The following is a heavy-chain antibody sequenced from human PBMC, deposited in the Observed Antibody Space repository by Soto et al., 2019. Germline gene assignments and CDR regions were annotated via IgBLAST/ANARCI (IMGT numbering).Heavy chain of an antibody. D-gene: IGHD2-15*01. CDR3: ASGYCSGGSCYVFDY. Sequence: SETLSLTCTVSGGPVSSGSYYWSWIRQPPGKGLEWIGYIYYSGSTNYNPSLKSRVTISVDTSKNQFSLKLSSVTAADTAVYYCASGYCSGGSCYVFDYWGQGTLVTVSS. CDR1: GGPVSSGSYY. J-gene: IGHJ4*02. V-gene: IGHV4-61*01. CDR2: IYYSGST.